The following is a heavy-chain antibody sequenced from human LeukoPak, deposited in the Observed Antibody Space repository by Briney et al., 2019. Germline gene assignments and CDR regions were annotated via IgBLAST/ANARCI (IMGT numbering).Heavy chain of an antibody. D-gene: IGHD3-9*01. CDR3: ARDLVGSHTSYSSGAWGY. CDR1: GYTFTSYG. CDR2: IIPIFDTA. J-gene: IGHJ4*02. V-gene: IGHV1-69*13. Sequence: ASVKVSCKASGYTFTSYGISWVRQAPGQGLEWMGGIIPIFDTADYAQKFQGRLTITADESTSTAYMELSSLRAEDTAVYYCARDLVGSHTSYSSGAWGYWGQGTLVTVSS.